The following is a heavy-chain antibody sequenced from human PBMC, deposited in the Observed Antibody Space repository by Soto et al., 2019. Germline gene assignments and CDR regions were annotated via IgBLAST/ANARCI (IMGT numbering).Heavy chain of an antibody. V-gene: IGHV3-74*03. CDR1: GFTFSNYW. J-gene: IGHJ6*03. CDR3: ARGDCVGGSCYSLAGSFYYYMDA. D-gene: IGHD2-15*01. CDR2: IYSDGSVS. Sequence: EVQLVESGGGLVQPGGSLRLSCAASGFTFSNYWMYWVRQAPGKGLEWVSRIYSDGSVSTYADSVKGRITISRDNVKNTLYRRMDSLRAEDTAVYYCARGDCVGGSCYSLAGSFYYYMDAWGKGTTVTV.